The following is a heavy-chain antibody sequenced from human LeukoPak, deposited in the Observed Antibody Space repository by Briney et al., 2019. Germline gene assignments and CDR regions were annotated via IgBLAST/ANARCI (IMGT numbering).Heavy chain of an antibody. CDR1: GGTFSSYA. D-gene: IGHD3-3*01. J-gene: IGHJ5*02. CDR2: IIPIFGTA. Sequence: SVKVSCKASGGTFSSYAISWVRQAPGQGLEWMGGIIPIFGTANYAQKFQGRVTITTDESTSTAYMALSSLRSEDTAVYYCARSIFGVVINPPSNWFDPWGQGTLVTVPS. CDR3: ARSIFGVVINPPSNWFDP. V-gene: IGHV1-69*05.